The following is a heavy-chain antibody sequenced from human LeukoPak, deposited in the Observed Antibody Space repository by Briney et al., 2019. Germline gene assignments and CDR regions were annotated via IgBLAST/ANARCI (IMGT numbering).Heavy chain of an antibody. J-gene: IGHJ2*01. CDR2: IYPGDSDT. CDR3: ARQSIDSSGWYVEPVWYFDL. V-gene: IGHV5-51*01. Sequence: PGEPLKISCKGSGYSFSSYWIGWVRQMPGKGLEWMGIIYPGDSDTRYSPSFQGQVTISADKSISTAYLQWSSLKASDTAMYYCARQSIDSSGWYVEPVWYFDLWGRGTLVTVSS. D-gene: IGHD6-19*01. CDR1: GYSFSSYW.